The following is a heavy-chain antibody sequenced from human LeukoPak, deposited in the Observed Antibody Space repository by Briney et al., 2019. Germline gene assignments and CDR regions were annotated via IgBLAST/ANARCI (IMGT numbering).Heavy chain of an antibody. CDR1: GGSISSGDYY. J-gene: IGHJ4*02. D-gene: IGHD6-13*01. Sequence: SQTLSLTCTVSGGSISSGDYYWSWIRQPPGKGLEWIGYIYYSGSTYYNPSLKSRVTISVDTSKNQFSLKLSSVTAADTAVYYCASLAAAGNPLDYWGQGTLVTVSS. CDR2: IYYSGST. CDR3: ASLAAAGNPLDY. V-gene: IGHV4-30-4*01.